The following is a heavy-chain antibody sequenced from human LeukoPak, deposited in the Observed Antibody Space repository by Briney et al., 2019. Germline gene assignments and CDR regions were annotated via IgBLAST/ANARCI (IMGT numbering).Heavy chain of an antibody. CDR2: ISSSDSTI. V-gene: IGHV3-48*03. Sequence: GGSLRLSCAASGFTLSSYEMHWVRQAPGKGLEWVSYISSSDSTIYYADSVKGRFTISRDIAKNSLYLQMNSLRADDTAVYYCARVEGGMVSYWGEGTLVTVSS. J-gene: IGHJ4*02. CDR3: ARVEGGMVSY. CDR1: GFTLSSYE. D-gene: IGHD2-8*01.